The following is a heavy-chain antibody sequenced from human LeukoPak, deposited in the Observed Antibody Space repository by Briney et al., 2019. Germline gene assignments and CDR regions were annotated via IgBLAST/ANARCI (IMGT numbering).Heavy chain of an antibody. D-gene: IGHD1-7*01. CDR2: IIPILGIA. J-gene: IGHJ4*02. CDR1: A. Sequence: AIXXVRQAPGXGLXWMGRIIPILGIANYAQKFQGRVTITADKSASTAYMELSSLRSEDTAVYYCASSVRGAGTTYPGYWGQGTLVTVSS. CDR3: ASSVRGAGTTYPGY. V-gene: IGHV1-69*04.